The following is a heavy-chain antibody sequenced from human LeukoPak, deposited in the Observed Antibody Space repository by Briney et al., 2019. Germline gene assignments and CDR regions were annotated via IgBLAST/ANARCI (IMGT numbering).Heavy chain of an antibody. V-gene: IGHV4-59*01. D-gene: IGHD3-22*01. CDR1: GGSISSYY. CDR2: IYYSGST. J-gene: IGHJ3*02. Sequence: SETLSLTCTVSGGSISSYYWSWIRQPPGKGLEWIGYIYYSGSTNYNPSLKSRVTISVDTSKNQFSLKLSSVTAADTAVYYCAGGWRYDSSGYWGRAFDIWGQGTMVTVSS. CDR3: AGGWRYDSSGYWGRAFDI.